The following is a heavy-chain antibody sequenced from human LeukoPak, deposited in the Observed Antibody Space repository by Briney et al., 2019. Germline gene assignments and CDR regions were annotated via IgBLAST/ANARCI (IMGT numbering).Heavy chain of an antibody. CDR3: ARDLDDAFDI. Sequence: SVKVSCKASGGTFSSYAISWVRQAPGQGLEWMGGIIPIFGTANYAQKLQGRVTMTTDTSTSTAYMELRSLRSDDTAVYYCARDLDDAFDIWGQGTMVTVSS. V-gene: IGHV1-69*05. CDR1: GGTFSSYA. CDR2: IIPIFGTA. J-gene: IGHJ3*02.